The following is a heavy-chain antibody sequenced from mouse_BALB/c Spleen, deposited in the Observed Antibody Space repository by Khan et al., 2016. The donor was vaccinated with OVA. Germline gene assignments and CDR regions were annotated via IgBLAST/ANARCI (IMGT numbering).Heavy chain of an antibody. J-gene: IGHJ4*01. CDR1: GYTFTAYD. Sequence: VQLQESGPELVKPGSLVKISCKASGYTFTAYDINWVMQRPGQGLEWIGWIYPGDDSTKYNENFKGKATLTADQSSNTVYMQLNRLTSEKSAVYFCAREGLRGVGLDYWGQGTSVSVSS. CDR3: AREGLRGVGLDY. CDR2: IYPGDDST. D-gene: IGHD2-4*01. V-gene: IGHV1S56*01.